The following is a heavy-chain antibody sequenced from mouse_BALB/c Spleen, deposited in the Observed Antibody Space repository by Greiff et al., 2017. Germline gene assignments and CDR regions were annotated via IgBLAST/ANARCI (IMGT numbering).Heavy chain of an antibody. CDR2: INSNGGST. V-gene: IGHV5-6-3*01. CDR1: GFTFSSYG. D-gene: IGHD2-2*01. Sequence: EVQLVESGGGLVQPGGSLKLSCAASGFTFSSYGMSWVRQTPDKRLELVATINSNGGSTYYPDSVKGRFTISRDNAKNTLYLQMSSLKSEDTAMYYCARRGLRRPFDYWGQGTTLTVSS. CDR3: ARRGLRRPFDY. J-gene: IGHJ2*01.